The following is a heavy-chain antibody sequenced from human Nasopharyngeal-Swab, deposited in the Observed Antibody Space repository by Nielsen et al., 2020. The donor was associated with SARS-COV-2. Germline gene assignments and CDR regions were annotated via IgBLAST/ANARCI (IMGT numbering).Heavy chain of an antibody. CDR1: GGSISSYY. CDR3: ARLKSLGMDV. J-gene: IGHJ6*02. V-gene: IGHV4-59*08. Sequence: SETLSLTCTVSGGSISSYYWSWIRQPPGKGLEWIGYIYYSGSTNYNPSLRSRVTISVDTSKNQFSLKLSSVTAADTAVYYCARLKSLGMDVWGQGTTVTVSS. CDR2: IYYSGST.